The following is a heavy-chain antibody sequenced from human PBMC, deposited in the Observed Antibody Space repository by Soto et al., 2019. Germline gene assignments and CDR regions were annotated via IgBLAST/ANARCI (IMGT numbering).Heavy chain of an antibody. D-gene: IGHD3-9*01. CDR2: IYYSGST. CDR1: GGSISSGDYY. V-gene: IGHV4-30-4*01. J-gene: IGHJ6*02. Sequence: SETLSLTCTVSGGSISSGDYYWSWIRQPPGKGLEWIGYIYYSGSTYYNPSLKSRVTISVDTSKNQFSLKLSSVTAADTAVYYCARLPYYDILTGYYNADYYYYYGMDVWGQGTTVTVSS. CDR3: ARLPYYDILTGYYNADYYYYYGMDV.